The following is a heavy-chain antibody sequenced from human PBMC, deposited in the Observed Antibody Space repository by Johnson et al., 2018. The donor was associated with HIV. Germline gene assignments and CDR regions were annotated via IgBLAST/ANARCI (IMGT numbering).Heavy chain of an antibody. CDR3: ARDKGSWFDEAFDI. J-gene: IGHJ3*02. Sequence: QVQLVESGGGVVQPGRSLRLSCAASGFTFSSYTIHWVRQAPGKGLEWVAFISYDGGNKYYADSVKGRFTISRDNSKNTLYLQMNSLKVEDTAVYYCARDKGSWFDEAFDIWGQGTMVTVSS. CDR1: GFTFSSYT. V-gene: IGHV3-30*04. CDR2: ISYDGGNK. D-gene: IGHD6-13*01.